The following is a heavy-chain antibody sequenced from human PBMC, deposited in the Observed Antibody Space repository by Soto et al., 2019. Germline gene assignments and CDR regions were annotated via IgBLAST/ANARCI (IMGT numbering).Heavy chain of an antibody. CDR3: ARARGRITMVRGVPVPFDP. V-gene: IGHV1-69*01. Sequence: QVQLVQSGAEVKKPGSSVKVSCKASGGTFSSYASSWVRQAPGQGLEWMGGIIPIFGTANYAQKFQGRVTITADESTSRAYMEPSRLSSADTAVSYCARARGRITMVRGVPVPFDPWGQGTLVTVSS. J-gene: IGHJ5*02. D-gene: IGHD3-10*01. CDR1: GGTFSSYA. CDR2: IIPIFGTA.